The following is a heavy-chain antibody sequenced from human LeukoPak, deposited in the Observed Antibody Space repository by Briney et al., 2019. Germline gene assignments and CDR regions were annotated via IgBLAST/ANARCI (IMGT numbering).Heavy chain of an antibody. Sequence: SQTVSLTCAISGDSVSSKSVSWRWIRQSPSGGLEFLGRTRYRSTWMTFYSLSVQSRMTINADTSRNHVSLRLNSVTPEDTALYYCVRDFNCGFDYWGQGTLVTVSS. CDR3: VRDFNCGFDY. CDR2: TRYRSTWMT. D-gene: IGHD2-21*01. J-gene: IGHJ4*02. V-gene: IGHV6-1*01. CDR1: GDSVSSKSVS.